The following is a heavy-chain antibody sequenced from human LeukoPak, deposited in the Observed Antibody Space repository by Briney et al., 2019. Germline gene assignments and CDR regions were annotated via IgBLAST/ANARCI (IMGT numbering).Heavy chain of an antibody. D-gene: IGHD3-22*01. V-gene: IGHV3-48*01. J-gene: IGHJ4*02. Sequence: PGGSLRLSCAASGFTFSSYSMNWVRQAPGKGLEWVSYISSSSSTIYYADSVKGRFTISRDNAKNSLYLQMNSLRAEDTAVYYCARTVRDSGYTYWGQGTLVTVSS. CDR2: ISSSSSTI. CDR1: GFTFSSYS. CDR3: ARTVRDSGYTY.